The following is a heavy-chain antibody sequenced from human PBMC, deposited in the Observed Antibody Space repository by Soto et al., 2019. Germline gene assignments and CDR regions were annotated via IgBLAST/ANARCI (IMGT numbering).Heavy chain of an antibody. J-gene: IGHJ4*01. CDR2: ISASGGGT. V-gene: IGHV3-23*01. CDR1: GFTFSSSV. CDR3: AKSERFDP. D-gene: IGHD1-1*01. Sequence: GGSLRLSCAASGFTFSSSVMSWVRQAPGKGPEWVSTISASGGGTFYVDSVEGRFTISRDNSQSTLYLQMNSLRAEDTALYYCAKSERFDPWGQGTLVTVSS.